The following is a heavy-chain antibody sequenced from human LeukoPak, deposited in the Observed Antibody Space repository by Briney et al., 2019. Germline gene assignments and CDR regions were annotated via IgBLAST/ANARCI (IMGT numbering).Heavy chain of an antibody. V-gene: IGHV3-9*01. J-gene: IGHJ6*03. D-gene: IGHD3-22*01. Sequence: GRSLRLSCAASGFTFDDYATHWVRQAPGKGLEWVSGISWNSGSIGYADSVKGRLTISRDNSKNSLYLQMNSLRTEDTALYYCAKNSRRYYDSSGEYYYYYMDVWGKGTTVTVSS. CDR2: ISWNSGSI. CDR3: AKNSRRYYDSSGEYYYYYMDV. CDR1: GFTFDDYA.